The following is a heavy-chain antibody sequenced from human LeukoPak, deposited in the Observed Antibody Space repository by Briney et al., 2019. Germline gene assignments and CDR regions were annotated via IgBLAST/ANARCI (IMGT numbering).Heavy chain of an antibody. CDR3: ARGGRDYSNTEPSSHNTGKIYGMDV. D-gene: IGHD4-11*01. CDR1: GYTFTGYH. CDR2: INPNSGDT. J-gene: IGHJ6*02. V-gene: IGHV1-2*06. Sequence: ASVKVSCKTSGYTFTGYHMHWVRQAPGQGLEWMGRINPNSGDTNYAQKFQGRVTMTRDTSISTAYMELSRLTSDDTAMYYCARGGRDYSNTEPSSHNTGKIYGMDVWGQGTTVTVSS.